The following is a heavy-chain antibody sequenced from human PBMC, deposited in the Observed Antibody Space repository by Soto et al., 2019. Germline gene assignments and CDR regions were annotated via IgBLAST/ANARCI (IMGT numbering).Heavy chain of an antibody. CDR3: AKESLFPSIQGIITN. V-gene: IGHV3-23*01. Sequence: PGGSLRLSCEPSGLHFAGYAMNWVRQAPGKGLDWVSSLSSSGEKTYYSDPVRGRFTISRDNTKNTVYLQMNTLSADDTAVYFCAKESLFPSIQGIITNWGQGVVVTVSS. D-gene: IGHD2-2*01. J-gene: IGHJ4*02. CDR1: GLHFAGYA. CDR2: LSSSGEKT.